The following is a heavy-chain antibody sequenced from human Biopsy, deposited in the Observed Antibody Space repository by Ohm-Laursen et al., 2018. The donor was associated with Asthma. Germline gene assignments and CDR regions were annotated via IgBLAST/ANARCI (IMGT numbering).Heavy chain of an antibody. CDR2: ISFDGTNR. Sequence: SLRLSCAASGFSFSNYGMHWVRQAPGKGLDWVAVISFDGTNRNYTDSVKGRFTIPRDNSRNTLHLEMNSLRAEDTAVYFCAKEVFPGWELRRGPDSWGQGTLVTVSS. D-gene: IGHD1-26*01. V-gene: IGHV3-30*18. CDR1: GFSFSNYG. J-gene: IGHJ4*02. CDR3: AKEVFPGWELRRGPDS.